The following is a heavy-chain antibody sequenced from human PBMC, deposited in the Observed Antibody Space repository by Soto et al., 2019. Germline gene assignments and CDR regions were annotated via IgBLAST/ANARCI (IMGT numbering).Heavy chain of an antibody. CDR1: GYTFSNYG. J-gene: IGHJ4*02. CDR2: SSCYNGNT. V-gene: IGHV1-18*01. D-gene: IGHD6-13*01. CDR3: ARDIPFLSGIAAVGLDY. Sequence: ASVKGSCNASGYTFSNYGISWVRPAPGQVLEWMGWSSCYNGNTNHAQKLQGRVTMTTDTSTSTAYMELWSLRSDDTAVYYCARDIPFLSGIAAVGLDYWGQGTLVTVSS.